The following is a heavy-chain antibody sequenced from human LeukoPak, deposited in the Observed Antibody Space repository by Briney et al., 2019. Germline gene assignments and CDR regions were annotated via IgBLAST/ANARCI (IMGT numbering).Heavy chain of an antibody. Sequence: GGSLRLSCAVSGFTANNFEMMWVRQAPGKGLEWISYIRESGTSVYADSVKGRFTVSRDSAKNSVYLEMNGLRVEDTAVYYCARDGVGVGSTKLDYWGQGTLVTVSS. D-gene: IGHD1-26*01. CDR3: ARDGVGVGSTKLDY. CDR2: IRESGTSV. CDR1: GFTANNFE. J-gene: IGHJ4*02. V-gene: IGHV3-48*03.